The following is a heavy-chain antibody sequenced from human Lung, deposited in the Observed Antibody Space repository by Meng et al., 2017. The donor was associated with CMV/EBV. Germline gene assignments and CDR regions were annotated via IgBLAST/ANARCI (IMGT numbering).Heavy chain of an antibody. J-gene: IGHJ4*02. Sequence: GGSXRLXCVASGFSFSTYAMHWVRQAPGKGLEWVAFIWFDGSNRDYAGSVKGRFTISRDNSKNTLYVQMNNLRPEDTAVYYCAKDGGGTLRGAIITKYYFDYWXQGTPVTVSS. D-gene: IGHD3-10*01. CDR3: AKDGGGTLRGAIITKYYFDY. V-gene: IGHV3-30*02. CDR1: GFSFSTYA. CDR2: IWFDGSNR.